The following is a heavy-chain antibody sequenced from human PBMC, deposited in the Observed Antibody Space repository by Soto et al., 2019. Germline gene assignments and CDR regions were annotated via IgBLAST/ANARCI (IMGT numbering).Heavy chain of an antibody. CDR2: IYYSGET. CDR3: ARHVSF. CDR1: GVSISGTSYY. Sequence: QLQLQESGPGLVKPSETLSLTCTVSGVSISGTSYYWGWIRQTPAKGLEWIGTIYYSGETFYNPSPKSRVTISIDTSKTHFSSKLTSVTAADTAIYYCARHVSFWGQGALVTVSS. D-gene: IGHD3-16*02. J-gene: IGHJ1*01. V-gene: IGHV4-39*01.